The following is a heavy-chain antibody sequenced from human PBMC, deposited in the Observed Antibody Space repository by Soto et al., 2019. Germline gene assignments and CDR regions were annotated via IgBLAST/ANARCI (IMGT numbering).Heavy chain of an antibody. Sequence: PGGPLRLSCAASGFTFSSYAMHWVRQAPGKGLEWVAVISYDGSNKYYADSVKGRFTISRDNSKNTLYLQMNSLRAEDTAVYYCAREDTAMVTYGMDVWGQGTTVTVSS. CDR1: GFTFSSYA. CDR2: ISYDGSNK. CDR3: AREDTAMVTYGMDV. V-gene: IGHV3-30-3*01. J-gene: IGHJ6*02. D-gene: IGHD5-18*01.